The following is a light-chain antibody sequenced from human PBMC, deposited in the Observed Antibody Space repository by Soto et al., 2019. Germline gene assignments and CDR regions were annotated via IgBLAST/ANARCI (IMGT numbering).Light chain of an antibody. CDR1: QDIRTS. Sequence: DIQMTQSPSSLSASVGARVSITCQASQDIRTSLSWFQQKPGRAPKLLIYGASYLETGVPSRFRGSGSGTDFTFTISSLLHEDIATYYCQHYDNLPPFTFGPGTKVDIK. CDR2: GAS. CDR3: QHYDNLPPFT. J-gene: IGKJ3*01. V-gene: IGKV1-33*01.